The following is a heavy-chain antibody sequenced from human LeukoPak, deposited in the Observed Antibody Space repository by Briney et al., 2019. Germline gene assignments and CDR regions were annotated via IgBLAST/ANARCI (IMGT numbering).Heavy chain of an antibody. CDR3: AKATRQQLVLDY. D-gene: IGHD6-13*01. CDR1: GFTFSSYG. J-gene: IGHJ4*02. CDR2: IRYDGSNK. V-gene: IGHV3-30*02. Sequence: GGSLRLSCAASGFTFSSYGMHWVRQAPGKGLEWVAFIRYDGSNKYYADSVKGRFTISRDNSKNTLYLQMNSLRAEDTAVYYCAKATRQQLVLDYWGQGTLVTVSS.